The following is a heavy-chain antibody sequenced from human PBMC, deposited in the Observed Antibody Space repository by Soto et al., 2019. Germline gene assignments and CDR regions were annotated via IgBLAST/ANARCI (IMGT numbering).Heavy chain of an antibody. J-gene: IGHJ3*02. Sequence: GGSLRLSCAASGFTFSSYWMSWVRQAPGKGLEWVANIKQDGSEKYYVDSVKGRFTISRDNAKNSLYLQMNSLRAEDTAVYYCARRSSSWYYAFDIWGQGTMVTVSS. CDR1: GFTFSSYW. CDR3: ARRSSSWYYAFDI. CDR2: IKQDGSEK. D-gene: IGHD6-13*01. V-gene: IGHV3-7*03.